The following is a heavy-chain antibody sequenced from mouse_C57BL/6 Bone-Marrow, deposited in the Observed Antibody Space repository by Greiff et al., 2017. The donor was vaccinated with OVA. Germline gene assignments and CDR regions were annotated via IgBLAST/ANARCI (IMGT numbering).Heavy chain of an antibody. J-gene: IGHJ2*01. CDR3: ARAGSSWTYFDY. V-gene: IGHV3-6*01. Sequence: DVQLQESGPGLVKPSQSLSLTCSVTGYSITSGYYWNWIRQFPGNKLEWMGYISYDGSNNYNPSLKNRISITRDTSKNQFFLKLNSVTTEDTATYYCARAGSSWTYFDYWGQGTTLTVSS. D-gene: IGHD1-1*01. CDR2: ISYDGSN. CDR1: GYSITSGYY.